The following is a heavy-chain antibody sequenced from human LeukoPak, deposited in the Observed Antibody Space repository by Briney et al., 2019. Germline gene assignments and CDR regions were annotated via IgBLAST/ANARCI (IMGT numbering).Heavy chain of an antibody. D-gene: IGHD6-6*01. J-gene: IGHJ5*02. CDR3: ARAGEYSSSLSWFVP. CDR2: ISSSGSVR. Sequence: PGGSLRLSCAASGFIFSDFYMSWIRQAPGKGLEWVSGISSSGSVRYYADSVKGRFTISRDNAKRSLHLQMNSLRAEDTAVYYCARAGEYSSSLSWFVPWGQGTLVTVSS. CDR1: GFIFSDFY. V-gene: IGHV3-11*01.